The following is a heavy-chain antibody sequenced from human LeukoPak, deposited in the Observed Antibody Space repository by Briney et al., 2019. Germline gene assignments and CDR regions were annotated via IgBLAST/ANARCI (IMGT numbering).Heavy chain of an antibody. D-gene: IGHD5-12*01. CDR3: AKGSSGYDFSPYGDYPDY. V-gene: IGHV3-21*01. Sequence: GGSLRLSCAASGFTFSSYSMNWVRQAPGKGLEWVSSISSSSSYIYYADSVKGRFTISRDNAKNSLYLQMNSLRAEDTAVYYCAKGSSGYDFSPYGDYPDYWGQGTLVTVSS. CDR2: ISSSSSYI. J-gene: IGHJ4*02. CDR1: GFTFSSYS.